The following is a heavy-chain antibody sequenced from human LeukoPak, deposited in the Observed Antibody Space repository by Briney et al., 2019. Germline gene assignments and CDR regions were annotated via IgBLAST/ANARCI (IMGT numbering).Heavy chain of an antibody. Sequence: PGGSLRLSCAASGFTFSRYWMTWVRQAPGQGLEWVANIKEDGSEKGYVDSVKGRFTISRDNTKNSLYLQMNSLGVEDTALYYCARDIAMDGDRPWAFDIWGQGAMVSVSS. CDR1: GFTFSRYW. CDR3: ARDIAMDGDRPWAFDI. J-gene: IGHJ3*02. CDR2: IKEDGSEK. V-gene: IGHV3-7*01. D-gene: IGHD5-24*01.